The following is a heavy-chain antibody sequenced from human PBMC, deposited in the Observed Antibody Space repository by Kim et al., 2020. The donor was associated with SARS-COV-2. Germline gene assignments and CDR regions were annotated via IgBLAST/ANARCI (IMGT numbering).Heavy chain of an antibody. CDR2: MNPNSGNT. J-gene: IGHJ6*02. V-gene: IGHV1-8*01. Sequence: ASVKVSCKASGYTFTSYDINWVRQATGQGLEWMGWMNPNSGNTGYAQKFQGRVTMTRNTSISTAYMELSSLRSEDTAVYYCARGLDLRVRVWYQLLPHRFYYYGMDVWGQGTTVTVSS. D-gene: IGHD2-2*01. CDR1: GYTFTSYD. CDR3: ARGLDLRVRVWYQLLPHRFYYYGMDV.